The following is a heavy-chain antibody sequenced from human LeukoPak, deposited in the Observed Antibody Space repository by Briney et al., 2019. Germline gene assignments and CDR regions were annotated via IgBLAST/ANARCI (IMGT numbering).Heavy chain of an antibody. D-gene: IGHD1-20*01. CDR3: ARGGGYNWIRRLEMDV. Sequence: ASVKVSCKASGYTFSTYGISWVRQAPGQGLEWMGWISAYTGNTNYAQNVQGRVTMTTDTSTSTAYLELRSLRSDDTAVYYCARGGGYNWIRRLEMDVWSKGTTVTVSS. CDR2: ISAYTGNT. J-gene: IGHJ6*04. V-gene: IGHV1-18*01. CDR1: GYTFSTYG.